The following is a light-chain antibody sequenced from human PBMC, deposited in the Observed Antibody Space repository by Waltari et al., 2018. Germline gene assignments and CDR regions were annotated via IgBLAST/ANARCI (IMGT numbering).Light chain of an antibody. CDR1: SSAVGAYNY. CDR3: SSYVGSNIVV. J-gene: IGLJ2*01. V-gene: IGLV2-8*01. CDR2: EVS. Sequence: QSALTQPPSASGSPGQSVTISCPATSSAVGAYNYVSWYQQHPGKAPKLMIYEVSKRPSGVPARFSGSKSGNTASLTVSGLQAEDEADYSCSSYVGSNIVVFGGGTKLTVL.